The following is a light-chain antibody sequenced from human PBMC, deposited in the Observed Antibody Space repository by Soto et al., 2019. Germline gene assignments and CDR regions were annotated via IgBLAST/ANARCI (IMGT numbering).Light chain of an antibody. CDR2: ANS. J-gene: IGLJ2*01. V-gene: IGLV1-40*01. CDR3: QSYDSSLSGSV. CDR1: RSNIGAGFH. Sequence: QSVLTQPPSVSGPPGQRVTISCTGSRSNIGAGFHVHWYQQLPGTAPKLLIYANSNRPSGVPDRFSGSKSGTSASLAITGLQAEDEAHYYCQSYDSSLSGSVFGGGTKLTVL.